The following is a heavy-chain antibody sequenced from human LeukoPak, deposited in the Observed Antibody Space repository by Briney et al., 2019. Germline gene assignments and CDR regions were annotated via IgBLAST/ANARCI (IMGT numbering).Heavy chain of an antibody. CDR2: IYSGGST. CDR1: RFTFSRYA. CDR3: VKECGPRGECGSDI. J-gene: IGHJ3*02. Sequence: PLGSLRLSSAASRFTFSRYAMNSVRQAPGKGLEWVSLIYSGGSTYYADTARGRFTLSRDNSKNTLMLQMNSLRVEETAVYYCVKECGPRGECGSDIRGQGKMVTVSS. D-gene: IGHD3-16*01. V-gene: IGHV3-23*03.